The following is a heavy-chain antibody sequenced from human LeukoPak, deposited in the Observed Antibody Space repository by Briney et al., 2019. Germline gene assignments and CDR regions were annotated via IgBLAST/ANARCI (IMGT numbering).Heavy chain of an antibody. J-gene: IGHJ5*01. CDR3: ARDQYEGNCPDS. V-gene: IGHV3-21*01. Sequence: PGGSLRLSCAASGFPLSSYSMNWVRQAPGKGLEWVSFISSSSNYIYYADSVKGRFAISRDNAKNSLYLQMNSLRAEDTALYYCARDQYEGNCPDSWGQGTLVTVSS. D-gene: IGHD1-7*01. CDR1: GFPLSSYS. CDR2: ISSSSNYI.